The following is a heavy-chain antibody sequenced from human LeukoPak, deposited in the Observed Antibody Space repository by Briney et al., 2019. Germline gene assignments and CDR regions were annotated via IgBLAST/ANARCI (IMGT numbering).Heavy chain of an antibody. CDR2: ISDSGGST. V-gene: IGHV3-23*01. Sequence: GGSLRLSCAASGCTFSSYVMNWVRQAPGKGLEWVSGISDSGGSTYYADSVKGRFTISRDNSKNTLYLQMNSLRAEDTAVYYCAKLPGRAADYWGQGTLVTVSS. J-gene: IGHJ4*02. CDR3: AKLPGRAADY. CDR1: GCTFSSYV.